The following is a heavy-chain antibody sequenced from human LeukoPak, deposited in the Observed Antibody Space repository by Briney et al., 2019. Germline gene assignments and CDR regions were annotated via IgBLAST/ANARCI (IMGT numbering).Heavy chain of an antibody. CDR2: IKQDGSEK. CDR1: GFTFSSYW. J-gene: IGHJ5*02. CDR3: ARIAVAGRGNWFDP. Sequence: GGSLRLSCAASGFTFSSYWMSWVRQAPGKGLEWVANIKQDGSEKYYVDSVRGRFTISRDNAKNSLYLQMNSLRAEDTAVYYCARIAVAGRGNWFDPWGQGTLVTVSS. V-gene: IGHV3-7*01. D-gene: IGHD6-19*01.